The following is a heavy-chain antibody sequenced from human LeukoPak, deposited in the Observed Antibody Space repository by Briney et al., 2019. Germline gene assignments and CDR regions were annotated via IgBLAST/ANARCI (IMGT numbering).Heavy chain of an antibody. CDR2: IYSGGST. D-gene: IGHD3-3*01. Sequence: GGSLRLSCAASGFTVSSNYMSWVRQAPGKGLEWVSVIYSGGSTYYADSVKGRFTISRDNSKNTLYLQMNSLRAEDTAVYYCARGGIPYYDLAYFDYWGQGTLVTVSS. J-gene: IGHJ4*02. CDR3: ARGGIPYYDLAYFDY. V-gene: IGHV3-66*01. CDR1: GFTVSSNY.